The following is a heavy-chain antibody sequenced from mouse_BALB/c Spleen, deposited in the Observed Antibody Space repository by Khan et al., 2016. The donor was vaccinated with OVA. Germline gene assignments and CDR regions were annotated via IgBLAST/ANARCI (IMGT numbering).Heavy chain of an antibody. V-gene: IGHV3-8*02. CDR3: AGSTYRDALAY. CDR1: GDSITSGY. CDR2: MIYTGYT. J-gene: IGHJ3*01. Sequence: EVQLQESGPSLVKPSQTLSLTCSVTGDSITSGYWSWIRKFPGNKLEYMGYMIYTGYTYYNPSLKSRISITRHTSKNQYYLQLNSVTTEDTATYYCAGSTYRDALAYWGQGTLVTVSA. D-gene: IGHD2-14*01.